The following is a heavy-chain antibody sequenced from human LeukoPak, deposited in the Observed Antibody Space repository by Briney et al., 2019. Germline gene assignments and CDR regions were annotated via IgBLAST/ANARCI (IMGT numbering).Heavy chain of an antibody. J-gene: IGHJ4*02. CDR3: AGRSYSSGFYYFDY. D-gene: IGHD6-25*01. Sequence: PSETLSLTCTVSGGSITSYYWSWIRQSPGKGLEWIGYIYYSGSTNYNPSLKSRVTLSVDTSKNQFSLKLSSVTAADTAVYYCAGRSYSSGFYYFDYWGQGIVDTVSS. CDR2: IYYSGST. V-gene: IGHV4-59*08. CDR1: GGSITSYY.